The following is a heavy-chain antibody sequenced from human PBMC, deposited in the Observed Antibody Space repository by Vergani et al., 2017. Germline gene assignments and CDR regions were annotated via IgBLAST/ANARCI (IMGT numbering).Heavy chain of an antibody. CDR3: ARARSGWSGMDV. J-gene: IGHJ6*02. Sequence: EVQLVESGGGLVQPGGSLRLSCAASGFTVSSNYMSWVRQAPGRGLEWVSFIYSGGSTYYADSVKGRFTISRDNSKTTLYLQMNSLRAEDTAVYYCARARSGWSGMDVWGQGTTVTVSS. CDR1: GFTVSSNY. CDR2: IYSGGST. V-gene: IGHV3-66*02. D-gene: IGHD6-19*01.